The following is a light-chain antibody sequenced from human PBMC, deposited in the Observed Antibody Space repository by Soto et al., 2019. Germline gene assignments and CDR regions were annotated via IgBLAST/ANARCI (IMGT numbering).Light chain of an antibody. CDR3: CSHAGSFTLV. CDR1: SSDVGGYNY. J-gene: IGLJ2*01. CDR2: DVS. Sequence: QSVLTQHRSVSGSPGQSVTISCTGTSSDVGGYNYVSWYQKYPGKAPRLMIYDVSKRPSGVPDRFSGSKSGNTASLTISGLQAEDEADYYCCSHAGSFTLVFGGGTKVTVL. V-gene: IGLV2-11*01.